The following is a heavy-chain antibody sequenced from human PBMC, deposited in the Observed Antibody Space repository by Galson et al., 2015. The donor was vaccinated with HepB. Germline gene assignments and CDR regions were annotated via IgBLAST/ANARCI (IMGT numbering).Heavy chain of an antibody. CDR2: ISAYNGNT. V-gene: IGHV1-18*01. CDR1: GYTFTSYG. J-gene: IGHJ5*02. Sequence: SVKVSCKASGYTFTSYGISWVRQAPGQGLEWMGWISAYNGNTNYAQKLQGRVTMTTDTSTSTAYMELRSLRSDDTAVYYCARVSFGIAAAGTDRFDPWGQGTLVTVSS. CDR3: ARVSFGIAAAGTDRFDP. D-gene: IGHD6-13*01.